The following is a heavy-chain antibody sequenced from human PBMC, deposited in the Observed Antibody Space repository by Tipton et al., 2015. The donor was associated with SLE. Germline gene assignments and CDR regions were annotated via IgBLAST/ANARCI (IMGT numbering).Heavy chain of an antibody. CDR3: ARDQTSWWYYN. V-gene: IGHV4-4*08. D-gene: IGHD2-15*01. Sequence: TLSLTCTVSGGSISSYYWSWIRQPPGQGLEWIGYVHYTGTTNYNPSLRSRVTISTDTSKNQFFLKLNSVTGADTAVYYCARDQTSWWYYNWGLGTLVTVSS. CDR2: VHYTGTT. CDR1: GGSISSYY. J-gene: IGHJ4*02.